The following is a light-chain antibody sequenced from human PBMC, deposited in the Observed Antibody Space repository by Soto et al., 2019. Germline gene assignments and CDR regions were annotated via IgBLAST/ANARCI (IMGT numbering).Light chain of an antibody. CDR3: ETWYSNLEV. J-gene: IGLJ2*01. Sequence: QPVLTQSSSASASLGSSVKLTCTLSSGHSSYIIAWHQQQPGKAPRYLMKLEGSGSYNKGSGVPDRFSGSSSGADRYLTISNLQSEDEADYYCETWYSNLEVFGGGTKLTVL. V-gene: IGLV4-60*03. CDR2: LEGSGSY. CDR1: SGHSSYI.